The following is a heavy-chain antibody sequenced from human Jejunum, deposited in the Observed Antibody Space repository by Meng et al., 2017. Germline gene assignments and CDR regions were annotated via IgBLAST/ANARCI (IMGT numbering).Heavy chain of an antibody. D-gene: IGHD1-26*01. CDR2: IYHSGTT. V-gene: IGHV4-38-2*01. CDR1: GYSISSGYY. Sequence: SETLSLTCAVSGYSISSGYYWGWIRQPPGKGLEWIGNIYHSGTTYYNPSLKSRVTVSIDTSNNHFSLKLSSVTAAATAVYYCARGGGSYGSRMDVWGQGTTVTVSS. J-gene: IGHJ6*02. CDR3: ARGGGSYGSRMDV.